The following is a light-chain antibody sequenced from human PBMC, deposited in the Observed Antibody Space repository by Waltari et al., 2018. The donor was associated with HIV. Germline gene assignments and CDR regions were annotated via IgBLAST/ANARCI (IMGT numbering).Light chain of an antibody. CDR1: HDIDTH. J-gene: IGKJ1*01. Sequence: ATRMTQSPPSVSAATGDTVNITCRASHDIDTHLAWYQHKPGSAPHLLIYGASTLQKGVPARFNGSGSGTSFSLTVTCLQSEDFATYFCQQYHDSPRTFGLGTTV. V-gene: IGKV1-8*01. CDR2: GAS. CDR3: QQYHDSPRT.